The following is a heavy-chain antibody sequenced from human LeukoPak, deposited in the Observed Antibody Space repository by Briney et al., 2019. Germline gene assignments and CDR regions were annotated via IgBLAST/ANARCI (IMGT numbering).Heavy chain of an antibody. J-gene: IGHJ4*02. V-gene: IGHV1-46*01. D-gene: IGHD5-18*01. Sequence: ASVKVSCKASGYTFTSYYMHWVRQAPGQGLEWMGIINPSGGSTSYAQKFQGRVTMTRDTSTSTVYMELSSLRSKDTAVYYCASTAMALSYFDYWGQGTLVTVSS. CDR3: ASTAMALSYFDY. CDR2: INPSGGST. CDR1: GYTFTSYY.